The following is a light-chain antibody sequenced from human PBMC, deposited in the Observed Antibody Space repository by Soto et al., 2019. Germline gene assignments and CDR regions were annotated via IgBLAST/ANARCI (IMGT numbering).Light chain of an antibody. Sequence: EIVLTQSPGTLSLSPGERATLSCRASQSVSTSYLAWYQQKPGQAPRLLIFGASSRATGIPDRFSGSGSGTDFTVTISRLEPEDFAVYYRQQYGSSPRTTFGQGTKLEIK. CDR3: QQYGSSPRTT. J-gene: IGKJ2*01. CDR2: GAS. V-gene: IGKV3-20*01. CDR1: QSVSTSY.